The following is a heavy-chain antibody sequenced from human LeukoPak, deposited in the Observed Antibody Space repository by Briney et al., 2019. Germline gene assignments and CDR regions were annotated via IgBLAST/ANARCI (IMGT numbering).Heavy chain of an antibody. D-gene: IGHD2-2*01. CDR3: RGYCSSTSCPTSFDY. J-gene: IGHJ4*02. CDR1: GFTFSSYA. CDR2: ISGSGGST. Sequence: GGSLILSCAASGFTFSSYAMSWVRQAPGKGLEWVSAISGSGGSTYYADSVKGRFTISRDNSKNTLYLQMNSLRAEDTAVYYCRGYCSSTSCPTSFDYWGQGTLVTVSS. V-gene: IGHV3-23*01.